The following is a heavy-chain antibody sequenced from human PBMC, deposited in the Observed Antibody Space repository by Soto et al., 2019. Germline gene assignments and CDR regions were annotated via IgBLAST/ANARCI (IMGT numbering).Heavy chain of an antibody. Sequence: ASVKVSCKASGSTFTSYDINWVRQATGQGLEYLGWMNPNSGDTAYVQKFQGRLTMTWDTSTSTAYMELRSLRSDDTAVYYCAREVYRIAARGPVADYYYGMDVWGQGTTVTVSS. CDR1: GSTFTSYD. D-gene: IGHD6-6*01. J-gene: IGHJ6*02. CDR2: MNPNSGDT. V-gene: IGHV1-8*01. CDR3: AREVYRIAARGPVADYYYGMDV.